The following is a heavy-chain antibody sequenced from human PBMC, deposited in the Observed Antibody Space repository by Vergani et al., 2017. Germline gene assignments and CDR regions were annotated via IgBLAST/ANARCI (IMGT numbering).Heavy chain of an antibody. Sequence: QVQLQESGPGLVKPSETLSLTCTVSGGSISSSSYYWGWIRQPPGKGLEWIGSIYYSGSTYYNPSLKSRVTISVDTSKNQFSLKLSSVTAADTAVYYCARSTPNVLRFLEWYSDIMRSFDYWGQGTLVTVSS. V-gene: IGHV4-39*07. J-gene: IGHJ4*02. CDR1: GGSISSSSYY. D-gene: IGHD3-3*01. CDR3: ARSTPNVLRFLEWYSDIMRSFDY. CDR2: IYYSGST.